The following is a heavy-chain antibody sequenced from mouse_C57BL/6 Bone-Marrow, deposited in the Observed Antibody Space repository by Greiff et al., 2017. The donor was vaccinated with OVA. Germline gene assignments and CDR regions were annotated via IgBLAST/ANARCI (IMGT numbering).Heavy chain of an antibody. V-gene: IGHV1-53*01. D-gene: IGHD1-1*01. J-gene: IGHJ1*03. CDR1: GYTFTSYW. Sequence: QVHVKQPGTELVKPGASVKLSCKASGYTFTSYWMHWVKQRPGQGLEWIGNINPSNGGTNYNEKFKSKATLTVDKSSSTAYMQLSSLTSEDSAVYYCARFITTVGWYFDVWGTGTTVTVSS. CDR3: ARFITTVGWYFDV. CDR2: INPSNGGT.